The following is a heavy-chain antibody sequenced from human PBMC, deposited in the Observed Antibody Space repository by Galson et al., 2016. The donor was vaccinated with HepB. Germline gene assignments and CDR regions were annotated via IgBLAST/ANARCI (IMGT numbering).Heavy chain of an antibody. J-gene: IGHJ4*02. CDR3: TRDQYNGNEGGQDWSQFDL. Sequence: SLRLSCAASGFTFSAYSMNWVRQAPGKGLEWVSSISSSSSYIYYADSVRGRFTISRDIAKNSLYLQMNSLRAEDTAIYYCTRDQYNGNEGGQDWSQFDLWGQGTLVTVSS. V-gene: IGHV3-21*01. D-gene: IGHD1-1*01. CDR2: ISSSSSYI. CDR1: GFTFSAYS.